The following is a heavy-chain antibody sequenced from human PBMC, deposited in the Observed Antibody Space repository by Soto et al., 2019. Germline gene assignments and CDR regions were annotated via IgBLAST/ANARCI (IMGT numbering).Heavy chain of an antibody. CDR2: ISSSSSYI. CDR3: ARDPFGVVISVTSWFDP. D-gene: IGHD3-3*01. J-gene: IGHJ5*02. Sequence: GGSLRLSCAASGFTFSSYSMNWVRQAPGKGLEWVSSISSSSSYIYYADSVKGRFTISRDNAKNSLYLQMNSLRAEDTAVYYCARDPFGVVISVTSWFDPWGQGTLVTVSS. V-gene: IGHV3-21*01. CDR1: GFTFSSYS.